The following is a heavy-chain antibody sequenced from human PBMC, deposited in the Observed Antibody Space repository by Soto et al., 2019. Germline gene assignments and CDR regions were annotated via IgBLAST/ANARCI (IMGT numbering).Heavy chain of an antibody. J-gene: IGHJ6*02. Sequence: PGGSLRLSCAASGFTFSSYGMHWVRQAPGKGLEWVAVISYDGSNKYYADSVKGRFTISRDNSKSTLYLQMNSLRAEDTAVYYCAKAPLTIAAAGPYVYYYYYYGMDVWGQGTTVTVSS. V-gene: IGHV3-30*18. D-gene: IGHD6-13*01. CDR1: GFTFSSYG. CDR3: AKAPLTIAAAGPYVYYYYYYGMDV. CDR2: ISYDGSNK.